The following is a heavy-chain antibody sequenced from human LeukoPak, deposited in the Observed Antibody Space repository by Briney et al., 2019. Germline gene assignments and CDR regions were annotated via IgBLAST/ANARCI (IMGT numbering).Heavy chain of an antibody. V-gene: IGHV1-69*02. D-gene: IGHD3-3*01. CDR3: ARVRFATPYYYMDV. CDR1: GGTFISYT. Sequence: SVKVSCKASGGTFISYTIIWVRQAPGQGLEWMGRIIPILGIANYAQKFQGRVTITADKSTSTAYMELSSLRSEDTAVYYCARVRFATPYYYMDVWGKGTTVTVSS. CDR2: IIPILGIA. J-gene: IGHJ6*03.